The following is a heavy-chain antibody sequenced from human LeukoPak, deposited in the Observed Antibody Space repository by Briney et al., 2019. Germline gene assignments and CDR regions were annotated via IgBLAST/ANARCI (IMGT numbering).Heavy chain of an antibody. Sequence: SETLSLTCTVSGGSISSYYWSWIRQPPGKGLEWIGYIYYSGSTNYNPSLKSRVTISVDTSKNQFSLKLSSVTAADTAVYYCARCTDTAMDNALYYFDYWGQGTLVTVSS. V-gene: IGHV4-59*01. D-gene: IGHD5-18*01. CDR1: GGSISSYY. CDR2: IYYSGST. J-gene: IGHJ4*02. CDR3: ARCTDTAMDNALYYFDY.